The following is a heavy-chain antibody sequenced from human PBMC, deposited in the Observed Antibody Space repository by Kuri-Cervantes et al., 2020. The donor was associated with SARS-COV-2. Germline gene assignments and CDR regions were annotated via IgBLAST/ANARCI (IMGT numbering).Heavy chain of an antibody. CDR2: ISGSGGST. V-gene: IGHV3-23*01. CDR3: VKGKNGWYGVDY. Sequence: GESLKISCAASGFTFSSYAMSWVRQAPGKGLEWVSAISGSGGSTYYADSVKGRFTISRDNSKNSLYLQMNSLRPEDTALYYCVKGKNGWYGVDYWGQGTQVTVSS. D-gene: IGHD6-19*01. J-gene: IGHJ4*02. CDR1: GFTFSSYA.